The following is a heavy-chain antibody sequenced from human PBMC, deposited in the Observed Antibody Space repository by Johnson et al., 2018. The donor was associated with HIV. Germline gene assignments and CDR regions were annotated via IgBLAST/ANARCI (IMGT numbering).Heavy chain of an antibody. CDR3: AKFRLAAAGVRDAFDI. Sequence: QMLLVESGGGVVQPGRSLRLSCAASGFTFSSYGMHWVRQAPGKGLEWVAVISYDGSNKYYADSVKGRFTISRDNAKNSLYLQMNSLRAEDTALYYCAKFRLAAAGVRDAFDIWGQGTMVTVSS. CDR1: GFTFSSYG. D-gene: IGHD6-13*01. J-gene: IGHJ3*02. CDR2: ISYDGSNK. V-gene: IGHV3-30*18.